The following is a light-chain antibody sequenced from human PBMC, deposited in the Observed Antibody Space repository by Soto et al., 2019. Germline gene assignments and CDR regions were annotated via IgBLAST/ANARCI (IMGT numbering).Light chain of an antibody. CDR2: HND. J-gene: IGLJ2*01. CDR3: AAWDDSLNGPV. V-gene: IGLV1-44*01. Sequence: QPVLTQPPSASGTPGQRVTISCSGGSSNVGSYSVSWFQQFPGTAPKLLIYHNDQRPSGGPDRFSGSKSGAAASLAISWLQSEEEADYYCAAWDDSLNGPVLGGGTKVTVL. CDR1: SSNVGSYS.